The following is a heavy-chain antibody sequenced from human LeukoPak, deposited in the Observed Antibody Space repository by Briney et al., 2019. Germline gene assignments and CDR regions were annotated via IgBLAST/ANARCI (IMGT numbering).Heavy chain of an antibody. CDR3: ARFTTRGWYPPSFAFDY. CDR1: GGSFSGYY. Sequence: SETLSLTCAVHGGSFSGYYWSWIRQPPGKGLEWIGEINHSGSTNYNPSLKSRVTISVDTSKNQFSLKLSSVTAADTAVYYCARFTTRGWYPPSFAFDYWGQGTLVTVSS. J-gene: IGHJ4*02. CDR2: INHSGST. D-gene: IGHD6-19*01. V-gene: IGHV4-34*01.